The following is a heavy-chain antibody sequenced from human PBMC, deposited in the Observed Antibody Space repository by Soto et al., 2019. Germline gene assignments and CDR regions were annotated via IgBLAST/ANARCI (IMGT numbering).Heavy chain of an antibody. CDR1: GGSISSSHW. CDR3: ASSGGGEDY. V-gene: IGHV4-4*02. Sequence: QVQLQESGPGLVKPSGTLSLTCAVSGGSISSSHWWTWVRQPPGKGLEWIGEIYHSGSTNYNPSLKSRVPLSVDTPRNQFSRNLSSVTAADTAVYYCASSGGGEDYWGQGTLVTVSS. D-gene: IGHD3-16*01. J-gene: IGHJ4*02. CDR2: IYHSGST.